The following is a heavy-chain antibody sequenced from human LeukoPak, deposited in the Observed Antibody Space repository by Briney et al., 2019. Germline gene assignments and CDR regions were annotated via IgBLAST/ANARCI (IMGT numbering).Heavy chain of an antibody. CDR1: GGSISSGSYY. CDR2: IYTSGST. CDR3: ARAVVVTATSVRSDYFDY. D-gene: IGHD2-21*02. V-gene: IGHV4-61*02. J-gene: IGHJ4*02. Sequence: SQTLSLTCTVSGGSISSGSYYWSWIRQPAGKGLEWIGRIYTSGSTNYNPSLKSRVTISVDTSKNQFSLKLSSVTAADTAVYHCARAVVVTATSVRSDYFDYWGQGTLVTVSS.